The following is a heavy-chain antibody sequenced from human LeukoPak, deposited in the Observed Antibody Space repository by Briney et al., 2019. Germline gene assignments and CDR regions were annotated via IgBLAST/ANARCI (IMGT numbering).Heavy chain of an antibody. J-gene: IGHJ4*02. D-gene: IGHD5-18*01. Sequence: GESLRLSCAASGFTFSSYGMHWVRQAPGKGLEWVAVIWYDGSNKYYADSVKGRFTISRDNSKNTLYLQMNSLRAEDTAVYYCARDVRGYSYRLQYWGQGTLVTVSS. CDR2: IWYDGSNK. V-gene: IGHV3-33*01. CDR3: ARDVRGYSYRLQY. CDR1: GFTFSSYG.